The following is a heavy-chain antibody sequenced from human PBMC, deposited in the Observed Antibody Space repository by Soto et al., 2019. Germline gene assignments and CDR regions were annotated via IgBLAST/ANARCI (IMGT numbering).Heavy chain of an antibody. D-gene: IGHD6-13*01. CDR1: GGSVSSGSYY. CDR3: ARDTIAAANNNAGGEAAFDI. CDR2: IYYSGST. V-gene: IGHV4-61*01. J-gene: IGHJ3*02. Sequence: SETLSLTCTVSGGSVSSGSYYWSWIRQPPGKGLEWIGYIYYSGSTNYNPSLKSRVTISVDTSKNQFSLKLSSVTAADTAVYYCARDTIAAANNNAGGEAAFDIWGQGTMVTVSS.